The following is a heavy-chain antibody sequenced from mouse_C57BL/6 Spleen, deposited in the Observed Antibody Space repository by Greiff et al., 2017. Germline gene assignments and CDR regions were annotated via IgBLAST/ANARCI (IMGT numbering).Heavy chain of an antibody. V-gene: IGHV3-1*01. Sequence: EVKVVESGPGMVKPSQSLSLTCTVTGYSITSGYDWHWIRHFPGNKLEWMGYISYSGSTNYNPSLKSRISITHDTYKNHFFLKLNSVTTEDTATYYCARGEDSSGYYYFDYWGQGTTLTVSS. D-gene: IGHD3-2*02. CDR1: GYSITSGYD. J-gene: IGHJ2*01. CDR2: ISYSGST. CDR3: ARGEDSSGYYYFDY.